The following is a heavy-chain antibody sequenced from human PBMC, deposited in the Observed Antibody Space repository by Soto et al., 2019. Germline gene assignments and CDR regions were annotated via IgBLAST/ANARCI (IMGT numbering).Heavy chain of an antibody. CDR1: GYTFTSYA. Sequence: GASVKVSCKASGYTFTSYAMRWVRQAPGQRLEWMGWINAGNGNTKYSQKFQGRVTITRDTSASTAYMELSSLRSEDTAVYYCARGRVRGVNGFNWFDPWGQGTLVTVSS. V-gene: IGHV1-3*01. CDR3: ARGRVRGVNGFNWFDP. D-gene: IGHD3-10*01. CDR2: INAGNGNT. J-gene: IGHJ5*02.